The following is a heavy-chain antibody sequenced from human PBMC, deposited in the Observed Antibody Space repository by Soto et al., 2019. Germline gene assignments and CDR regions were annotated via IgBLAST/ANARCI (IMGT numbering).Heavy chain of an antibody. J-gene: IGHJ6*02. CDR2: TRNKANSYTT. CDR1: GFTFSDHY. Sequence: EVQLVESGGGLVQPGGSLRLSCAASGFTFSDHYMDWVRQAPGKGLEWVGRTRNKANSYTTEYAASVKGRFTISRDDSKNSLYLQMNSLKTEDTAVYYCARAPSAGSYYYYDGMDVWGQGTTVTVSS. CDR3: ARAPSAGSYYYYDGMDV. V-gene: IGHV3-72*01.